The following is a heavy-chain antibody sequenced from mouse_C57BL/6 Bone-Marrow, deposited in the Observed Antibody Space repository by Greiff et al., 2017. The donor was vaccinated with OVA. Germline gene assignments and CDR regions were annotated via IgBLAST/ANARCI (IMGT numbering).Heavy chain of an antibody. D-gene: IGHD1-1*01. J-gene: IGHJ1*03. CDR3: AYDGSSDGWYFDV. V-gene: IGHV1-18*01. CDR1: GYTFTDYY. Sequence: EVQLQQSGPELVKPGASVKIPCKASGYTFTDYYMDWVKQSHGQSLEWIGDINPNNGGTIYNQKFKGKATLTVDKSSSTAYMELRSLTSEDTAVXYGAYDGSSDGWYFDVWGTGTTVTVSS. CDR2: INPNNGGT.